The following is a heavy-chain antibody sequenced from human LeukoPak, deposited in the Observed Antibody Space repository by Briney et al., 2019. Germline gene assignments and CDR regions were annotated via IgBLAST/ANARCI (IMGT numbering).Heavy chain of an antibody. V-gene: IGHV4-34*01. D-gene: IGHD2-15*01. CDR2: INHSGST. CDR1: GGSFSGYY. J-gene: IGHJ6*03. Sequence: SETLSLTCAVYGGSFSGYYWSWIRQPPGKGLEWIGEINHSGSTYYDPSLKSRVTISVDTSKNQFSLKLSSVTAADTAVYYCARVYCSGGSCGRYYYYYYMDVWGKGTTVTVSS. CDR3: ARVYCSGGSCGRYYYYYYMDV.